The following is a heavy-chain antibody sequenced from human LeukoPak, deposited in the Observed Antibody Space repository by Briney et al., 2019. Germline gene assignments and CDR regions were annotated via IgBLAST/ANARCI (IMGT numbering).Heavy chain of an antibody. CDR3: ARRAAAGTMGFGWFDP. J-gene: IGHJ5*02. CDR1: GYNFTIYW. D-gene: IGHD6-13*01. V-gene: IGHV5-51*01. CDR2: IYDGDSDT. Sequence: GESLKISCKGSGYNFTIYWIGWVRQMPGKGLEWMGTIYDGDSDTRYSPSFQGQVTISADKSISTAYLQWSSLKASDTGMYYCARRAAAGTMGFGWFDPWGQGTLVTVSS.